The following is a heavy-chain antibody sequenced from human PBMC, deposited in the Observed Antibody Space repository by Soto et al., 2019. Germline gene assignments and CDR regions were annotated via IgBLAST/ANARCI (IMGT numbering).Heavy chain of an antibody. V-gene: IGHV3-30*18. CDR3: AKEQLAMTVVVADYFDS. J-gene: IGHJ4*02. Sequence: QVQLVESGGGVVQPGKSLRLSCAASGFTFSTYGIHWVRQAPGKGLEWVALISYDGGSKYYGDSEKGRFIISRDNSHNTVSLQMNSLRADDTAVYFCAKEQLAMTVVVADYFDSWGQGTLVTVSS. CDR1: GFTFSTYG. D-gene: IGHD3-22*01. CDR2: ISYDGGSK.